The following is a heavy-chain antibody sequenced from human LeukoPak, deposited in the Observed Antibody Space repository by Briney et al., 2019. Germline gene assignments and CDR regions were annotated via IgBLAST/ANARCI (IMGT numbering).Heavy chain of an antibody. CDR3: AREGLGTIDY. J-gene: IGHJ4*02. CDR2: IYYSGST. CDR1: GGSISSYY. V-gene: IGHV4-59*01. Sequence: PSGTLSLTCTVSGGSISSYYWSWIRQPPGKGLEWIGYIYYSGSTNYNPSLKSRVTISVDTSKNQFSLKLSSVTAADTAVYYCAREGLGTIDYWGQGTLVTVSS. D-gene: IGHD3/OR15-3a*01.